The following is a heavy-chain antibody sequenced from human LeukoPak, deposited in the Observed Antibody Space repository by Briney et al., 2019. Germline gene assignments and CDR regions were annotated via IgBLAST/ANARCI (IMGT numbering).Heavy chain of an antibody. Sequence: LETLSLTCTVSGGSISSYYWSWIRQPPGKGLEWIGYIYTSGSTNYNPSLKSRVTISVDTSKNQFSLKLSSVTAVDTAVYYCARTNYDFWSGYSDYYYYYYMDVWGKGTTVTVSS. CDR3: ARTNYDFWSGYSDYYYYYYMDV. V-gene: IGHV4-4*09. J-gene: IGHJ6*03. CDR1: GGSISSYY. D-gene: IGHD3-3*01. CDR2: IYTSGST.